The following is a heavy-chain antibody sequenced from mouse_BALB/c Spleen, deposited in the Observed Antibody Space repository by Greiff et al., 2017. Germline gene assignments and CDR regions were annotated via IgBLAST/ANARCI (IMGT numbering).Heavy chain of an antibody. CDR3: TSYGNYEVDY. D-gene: IGHD2-1*01. J-gene: IGHJ4*01. CDR2: IDPETGGT. V-gene: IGHV1-15*01. CDR1: GYTFTDYE. Sequence: VQLVESGAELVRPGASVTLSCKASGYTFTDYEMHWVKQTPVHGLEWIGAIDPETGGTAYNQKFKGKATLTADKSSSTAYMELRSLTSEDSAVYYCTSYGNYEVDYWGQGTSVTVSS.